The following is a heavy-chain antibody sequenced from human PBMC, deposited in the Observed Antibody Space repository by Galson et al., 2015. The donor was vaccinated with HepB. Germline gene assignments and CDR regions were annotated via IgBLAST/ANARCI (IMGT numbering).Heavy chain of an antibody. CDR2: INPRGGST. V-gene: IGHV1-46*01. CDR3: AREMYTSSSFHY. Sequence: SVKVSCKASGYTFTDYYIHWVRQAPVQGLDWMGMINPRGGSTSYAQRFQGRVTMTRDTSTSTVYMELSSLRSEDTALYYCAREMYTSSSFHYSGHGTLVPVSS. J-gene: IGHJ4*01. CDR1: GYTFTDYY. D-gene: IGHD6-6*01.